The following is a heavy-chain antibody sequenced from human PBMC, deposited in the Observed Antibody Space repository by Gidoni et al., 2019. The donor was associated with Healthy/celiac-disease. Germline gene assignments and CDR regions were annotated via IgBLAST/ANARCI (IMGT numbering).Heavy chain of an antibody. CDR3: AGPLYVGDAFDI. Sequence: QVQLVQSGEEVKKPGAAVKVSCKAAGGTFSSYSISWVRQAPGQGLEGMGGIIPIFCTANYAQKFQVRVTITADESTSTAYMELSSLRSEDTAVYYCAGPLYVGDAFDIWGQGTMVTVSS. V-gene: IGHV1-69*01. J-gene: IGHJ3*02. CDR2: IIPIFCTA. D-gene: IGHD1-26*01. CDR1: GGTFSSYS.